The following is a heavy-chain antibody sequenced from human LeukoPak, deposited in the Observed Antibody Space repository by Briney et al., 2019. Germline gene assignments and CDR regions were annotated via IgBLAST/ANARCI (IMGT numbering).Heavy chain of an antibody. Sequence: GASVKVSCKASGYTFTGYYMHWVRQAPAQGLEWMGWISPNSVGTNYAQKFQGRVTLTRDTSISTAYLELSGLRSDDTAYFYCARVQYYNILTGAFHSWGQGTLVTVSS. D-gene: IGHD3-9*01. J-gene: IGHJ4*02. CDR2: ISPNSVGT. CDR3: ARVQYYNILTGAFHS. CDR1: GYTFTGYY. V-gene: IGHV1-2*02.